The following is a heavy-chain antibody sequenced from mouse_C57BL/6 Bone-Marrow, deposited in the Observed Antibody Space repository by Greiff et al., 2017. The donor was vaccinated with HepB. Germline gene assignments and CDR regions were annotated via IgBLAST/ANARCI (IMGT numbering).Heavy chain of an antibody. Sequence: QVQLQQPGAELVKPGASVKLSCKASGYTFTSYWMHWVKQRPGQGLEWIGMIHPNSGSTNYNEKFKSKATLTVDKSSSTAYMQISSLTSEDSAVYYCARKGYYGSSYFAYWGQGTLVTVSA. CDR3: ARKGYYGSSYFAY. J-gene: IGHJ3*01. CDR1: GYTFTSYW. CDR2: IHPNSGST. V-gene: IGHV1-64*01. D-gene: IGHD1-1*01.